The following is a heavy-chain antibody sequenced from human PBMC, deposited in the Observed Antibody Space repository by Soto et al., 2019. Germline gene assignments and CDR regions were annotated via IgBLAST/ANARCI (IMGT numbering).Heavy chain of an antibody. Sequence: PGGSLRLSCAASGFTFTNYGMHWVRQAPGKGLEWVAVIWSDGSNKYYADSVKGRFTISKDNSQNTLYLQMNSLRPEDTAVYYCTRDPYSGSRYYVDSWGQGTLVTV. V-gene: IGHV3-33*01. J-gene: IGHJ4*02. CDR2: IWSDGSNK. CDR3: TRDPYSGSRYYVDS. D-gene: IGHD1-26*01. CDR1: GFTFTNYG.